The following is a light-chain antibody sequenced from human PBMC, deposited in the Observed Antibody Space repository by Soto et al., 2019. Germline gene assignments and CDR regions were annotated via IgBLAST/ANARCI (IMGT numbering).Light chain of an antibody. CDR1: QSVSSN. CDR2: GAS. CDR3: QQYKNWPFT. V-gene: IGKV3-15*01. Sequence: EIVVTQSPATLSVSPGERATLSCRASQSVSSNLAWYQQKPGQAPRLLISGASTRATGIPATFSGSGSGTEFTLTISSLQSEDFALYFCQQYKNWPFTFGGGTKVEIK. J-gene: IGKJ4*01.